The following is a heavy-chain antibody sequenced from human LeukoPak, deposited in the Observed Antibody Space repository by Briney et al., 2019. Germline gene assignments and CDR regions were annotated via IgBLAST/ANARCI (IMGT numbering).Heavy chain of an antibody. CDR3: ARIDLLAGTDY. CDR2: ISSSSGYI. Sequence: GGSLRLSCAASGFTFSSYSMNWVRQAPGKGLEWVSSISSSSGYIYYADSVKGRFTISRDNAKNSLYLQMNSLRAEDTAVYYCARIDLLAGTDYWGQGTLVTVSS. CDR1: GFTFSSYS. V-gene: IGHV3-21*01. D-gene: IGHD6-19*01. J-gene: IGHJ4*02.